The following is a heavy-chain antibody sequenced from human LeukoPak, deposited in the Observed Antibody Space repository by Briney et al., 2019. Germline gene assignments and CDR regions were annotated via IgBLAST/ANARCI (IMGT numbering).Heavy chain of an antibody. V-gene: IGHV4-59*08. CDR1: GGSISSYY. Sequence: SETLSLTCTVSGGSISSYYWSWIRQPPGKGLEWIGNIYHSGNTYYNPSLKSRVTVSMDTSKNQFSLKLNSVTAADTAFYYCARAYSSSWYWNWFDPWGQGTLVTVSS. CDR2: IYHSGNT. CDR3: ARAYSSSWYWNWFDP. D-gene: IGHD6-13*01. J-gene: IGHJ5*02.